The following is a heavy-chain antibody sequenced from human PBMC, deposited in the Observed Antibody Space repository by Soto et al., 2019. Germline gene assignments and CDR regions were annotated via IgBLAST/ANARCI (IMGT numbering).Heavy chain of an antibody. CDR3: ARSLPYDFWTGYPNWFDP. D-gene: IGHD3-3*01. CDR1: GFTFSDYY. V-gene: IGHV3-11*01. Sequence: SGGSLRLSCAASGFTFSDYYMIWIRQAPGKGLEWVSYISDSGSTISYVDSVKGRFTISRDNAKYSLYLQMNSLRADDTAVYYCARSLPYDFWTGYPNWFDPWGQGTLVTVSS. J-gene: IGHJ5*02. CDR2: ISDSGSTI.